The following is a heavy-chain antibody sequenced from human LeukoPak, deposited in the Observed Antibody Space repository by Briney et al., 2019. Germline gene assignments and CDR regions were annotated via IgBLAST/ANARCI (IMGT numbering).Heavy chain of an antibody. Sequence: PSETLSLTCTVSGGSISSYYWSWIRQPPGKGLEWIGYIYYSGSTNYNPSLKSRVTISVDTSRNQFSLKLSSVTAADTAVYYCASSSWYRWYFDYWGQGTLVTVSS. J-gene: IGHJ4*02. D-gene: IGHD6-13*01. CDR1: GGSISSYY. CDR2: IYYSGST. V-gene: IGHV4-59*01. CDR3: ASSSWYRWYFDY.